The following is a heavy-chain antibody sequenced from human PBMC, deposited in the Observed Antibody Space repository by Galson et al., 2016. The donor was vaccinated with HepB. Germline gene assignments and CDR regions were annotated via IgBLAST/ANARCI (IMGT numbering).Heavy chain of an antibody. Sequence: SVKVSCTASGYTLTRNGLSWVRQAPGKGPEWMGWISANSGGTNYAQKLQDRVTMTTDTSTNTAYLELRSLRSDDTAVYYCARHGSTWSWDYWGQGTLVTVSS. D-gene: IGHD6-13*01. CDR3: ARHGSTWSWDY. V-gene: IGHV1-18*01. CDR2: ISANSGGT. J-gene: IGHJ4*02. CDR1: GYTLTRNG.